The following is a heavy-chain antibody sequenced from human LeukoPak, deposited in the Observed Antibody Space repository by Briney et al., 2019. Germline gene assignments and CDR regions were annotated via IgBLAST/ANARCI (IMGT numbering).Heavy chain of an antibody. CDR2: ISAYNGNT. CDR1: GYTFTSYG. J-gene: IGHJ4*02. CDR3: ARDRWNDPYSYFDY. D-gene: IGHD1-1*01. V-gene: IGHV1-18*01. Sequence: ASVKVSCKASGYTFTSYGISWVRQAPGQGLEWMGWISAYNGNTNYAQKLQGRVTMTTDTSTSTAYMELRSLRSDDTAVYYCARDRWNDPYSYFDYWGQGTLVTVSS.